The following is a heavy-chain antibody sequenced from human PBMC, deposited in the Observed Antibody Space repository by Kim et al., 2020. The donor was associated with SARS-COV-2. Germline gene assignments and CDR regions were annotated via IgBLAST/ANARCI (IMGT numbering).Heavy chain of an antibody. J-gene: IGHJ4*02. V-gene: IGHV1-69*01. D-gene: IGHD5-12*01. CDR3: ARGYSGYDWNFDY. Sequence: NYAQKFQGGVTITADESMSTAYMELSSLGSEDTAVYYCARGYSGYDWNFDYWGQGTLVTVSS.